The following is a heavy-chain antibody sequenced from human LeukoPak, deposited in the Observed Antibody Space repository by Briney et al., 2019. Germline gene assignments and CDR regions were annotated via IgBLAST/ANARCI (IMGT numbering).Heavy chain of an antibody. V-gene: IGHV4-59*12. Sequence: SETLSLTCTVSGGSISSYYWSWIREPPGKGLEWGGYIYYSGRTNYNPSLKSRVTISVDTSKNQFSLKLSSVTAADTAVYYCASSRLRIAAAGPPDYWGQRNLVTVSS. D-gene: IGHD6-13*01. J-gene: IGHJ4*02. CDR3: ASSRLRIAAAGPPDY. CDR2: IYYSGRT. CDR1: GGSISSYY.